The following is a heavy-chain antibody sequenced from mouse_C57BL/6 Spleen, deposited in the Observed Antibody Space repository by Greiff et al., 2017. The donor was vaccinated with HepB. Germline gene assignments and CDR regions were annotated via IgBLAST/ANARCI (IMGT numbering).Heavy chain of an antibody. V-gene: IGHV5-17*01. Sequence: EVNLVESGGGLVKPGGSLKLSCAASGFTFSDYGMHWVRQAPEKGLEWVAYISSGSSTIYYADTVKGRFTISRDNAKNTLFLQMTSLRSEDTAMYYCARSTTVEYYFDYWGQGTTLTVSS. D-gene: IGHD1-1*01. J-gene: IGHJ2*01. CDR1: GFTFSDYG. CDR2: ISSGSSTI. CDR3: ARSTTVEYYFDY.